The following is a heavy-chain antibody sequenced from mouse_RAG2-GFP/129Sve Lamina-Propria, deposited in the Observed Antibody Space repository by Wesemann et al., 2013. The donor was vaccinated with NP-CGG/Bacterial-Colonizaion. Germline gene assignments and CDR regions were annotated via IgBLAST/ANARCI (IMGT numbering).Heavy chain of an antibody. V-gene: IGHV1-53*01. CDR2: INPSNGGT. CDR3: ARWLLRGGFDY. J-gene: IGHJ2*01. D-gene: IGHD2-3*01. Sequence: PGASVKLSCKASGYTFTSYWMHWVKQRPGQGLEWIGNINPSNGGTNYNEKFKSKATLTVDKSSSTAYMQLSSLTSEDSAVYYCARWLLRGGFDYWGQGTTLTVSS. CDR1: GYTFTSYW.